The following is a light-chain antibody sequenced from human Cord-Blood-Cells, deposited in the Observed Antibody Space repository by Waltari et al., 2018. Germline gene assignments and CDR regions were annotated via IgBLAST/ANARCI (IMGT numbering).Light chain of an antibody. CDR1: PSVSSN. CDR3: QQYNNWPPIT. J-gene: IGKJ5*01. Sequence: EIVMTQSPATLYVSPGDRATLSCRASPSVSSNLAWYQQKPGQAPRLLIYGASTRATGIPARFSGSGSGTEFTLTISSLQSEDFAVYYCQQYNNWPPITFGQGTRLEIK. V-gene: IGKV3-15*01. CDR2: GAS.